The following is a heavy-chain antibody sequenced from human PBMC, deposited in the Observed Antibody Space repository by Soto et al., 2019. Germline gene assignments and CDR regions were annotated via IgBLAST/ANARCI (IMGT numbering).Heavy chain of an antibody. J-gene: IGHJ4*02. CDR2: ISSTGNTI. Sequence: GGSLRLSCAASGFTFSTYSMNWVRQAPGKGLEWVSHISSTGNTIYYPDSVKGRFTISRDTAKKSLYLQMNSLRAEDTAVYYCARSGYFDYWGQGTLVTVSS. CDR1: GFTFSTYS. V-gene: IGHV3-48*01. CDR3: ARSGYFDY. D-gene: IGHD2-8*02.